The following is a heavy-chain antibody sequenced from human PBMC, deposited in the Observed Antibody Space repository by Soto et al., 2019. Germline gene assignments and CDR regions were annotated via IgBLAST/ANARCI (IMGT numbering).Heavy chain of an antibody. CDR3: AKTGFWSGYRVFEY. CDR1: GGSISSSSSY. Sequence: QLQLQESGPGLVKPSETLSLTCTVSGGSISSSSSYWGWIRQPPGKGLDWIGSINYSGSTYYNPSLMSRVTGSVVTSKNQFSLKPSSVTAADTAVYYCAKTGFWSGYRVFEYWGQGTLVTVSS. CDR2: INYSGST. V-gene: IGHV4-39*01. D-gene: IGHD3-3*01. J-gene: IGHJ4*02.